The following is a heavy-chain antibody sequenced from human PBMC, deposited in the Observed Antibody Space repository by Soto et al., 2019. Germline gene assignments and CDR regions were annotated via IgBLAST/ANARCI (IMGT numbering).Heavy chain of an antibody. CDR2: ISGSGGST. Sequence: GGSLRLSCAASGFTFSSYAMSWVRQAPGKGLEWVSAISGSGGSTYYADSVKGRFTISRDNSKNTLYLQMNSLRAEDTAVYYCAKDRGYDILTGPLSSTWFDPWGQGTLVTVSS. D-gene: IGHD3-9*01. J-gene: IGHJ5*02. V-gene: IGHV3-23*01. CDR1: GFTFSSYA. CDR3: AKDRGYDILTGPLSSTWFDP.